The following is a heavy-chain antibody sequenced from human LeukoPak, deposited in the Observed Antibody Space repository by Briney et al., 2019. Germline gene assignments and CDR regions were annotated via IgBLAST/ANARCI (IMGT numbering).Heavy chain of an antibody. CDR3: AKGALVWDPFNGMDV. D-gene: IGHD3-16*01. J-gene: IGHJ6*02. CDR2: ISYDGSNK. Sequence: GGSLRLSCAASGFTFSSYGMHWVRQAPGKGLEGVAVISYDGSNKYHADSVKGRFTISRDNSKNALYLQMSRLRAEDTAVYYCAKGALVWDPFNGMDVWGQGTTVTVSS. V-gene: IGHV3-30*18. CDR1: GFTFSSYG.